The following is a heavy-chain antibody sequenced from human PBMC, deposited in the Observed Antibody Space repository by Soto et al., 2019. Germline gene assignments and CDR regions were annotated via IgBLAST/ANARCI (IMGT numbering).Heavy chain of an antibody. Sequence: AASVKVSCKASGYTFTSYDINWVRQATGQGLEWMGWMNPNSGNTGYAQKFQGRVTMTRNTSISTAYMELSSLRSEDTAVYYCATWGYSSFTRPDYYYYMDVWGKGTTVTVSS. J-gene: IGHJ6*03. CDR3: ATWGYSSFTRPDYYYYMDV. CDR1: GYTFTSYD. D-gene: IGHD6-13*01. CDR2: MNPNSGNT. V-gene: IGHV1-8*01.